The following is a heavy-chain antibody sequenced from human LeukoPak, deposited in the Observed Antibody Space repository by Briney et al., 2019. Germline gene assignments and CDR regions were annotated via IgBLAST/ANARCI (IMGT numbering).Heavy chain of an antibody. CDR3: ARDYYGSGSYPGH. V-gene: IGHV1-2*02. D-gene: IGHD3-10*01. CDR2: INPNSGDT. CDR1: GYTFTDYY. Sequence: ASVKVSCKASGYTFTDYYMHWVRQAPGQGLEWMGWINPNSGDTNYAQNFQGRVTMTRDTSISTAYMELSRLRSDDTAVYYCARDYYGSGSYPGHWGQGTLVTVSS. J-gene: IGHJ4*02.